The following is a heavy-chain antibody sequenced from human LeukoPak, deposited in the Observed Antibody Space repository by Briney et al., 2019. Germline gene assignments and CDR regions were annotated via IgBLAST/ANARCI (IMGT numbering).Heavy chain of an antibody. CDR2: IYPGDSDT. D-gene: IGHD6-19*01. CDR1: GYSFTSYW. Sequence: GESLRISCKGSGYSFTSYWISWVRQMPGKGLEWMGVIYPGDSDTKYSPSFQGQVTISADKSISTAYLQWSSLKASDTAMYYCAREEWLGRKSDYWGQGTLVTVSS. J-gene: IGHJ4*02. CDR3: AREEWLGRKSDY. V-gene: IGHV5-51*01.